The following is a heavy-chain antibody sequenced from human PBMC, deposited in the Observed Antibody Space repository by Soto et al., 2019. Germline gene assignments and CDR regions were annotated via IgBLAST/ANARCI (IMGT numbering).Heavy chain of an antibody. J-gene: IGHJ5*01. CDR2: IYYSGST. D-gene: IGHD3-22*01. Sequence: PSETLSLTCTGSGGAISRYYWSWIRHPPGKGLEWIGYIYYSGSTNYNPSLKSRVTISVDTSKNQFSLKLSSVTAAYTAVYYCVRNSTGYYYSWFAFWVQG. CDR1: GGAISRYY. CDR3: VRNSTGYYYSWFAF. V-gene: IGHV4-59*08.